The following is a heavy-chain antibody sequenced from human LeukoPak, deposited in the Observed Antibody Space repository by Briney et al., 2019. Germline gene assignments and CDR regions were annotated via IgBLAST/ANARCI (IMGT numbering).Heavy chain of an antibody. Sequence: SETLSLTCTVSGGSISSYYWSWIRQPPGKGLEWIGYIYYSGSTNYNPSLESRVTISVDTSKNQFSLKLSSVTAADTAVYYCARVGGTPYYYYYMDVWGKGTTVTVSS. CDR1: GGSISSYY. J-gene: IGHJ6*03. CDR2: IYYSGST. D-gene: IGHD6-19*01. CDR3: ARVGGTPYYYYYMDV. V-gene: IGHV4-59*01.